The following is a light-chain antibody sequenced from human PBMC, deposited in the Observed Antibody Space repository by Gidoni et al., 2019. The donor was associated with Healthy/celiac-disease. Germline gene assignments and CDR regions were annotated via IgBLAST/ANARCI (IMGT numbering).Light chain of an antibody. CDR3: QSYDSSRSGWV. Sequence: QSVLTQPPSVSGAPGQRVTISCTGSSSNIGAGYDVHWCQQLPGTAPKLLIYGNSNRPSGVPDRFSGSKSGTSASLAITGLQAEDEADYYCQSYDSSRSGWVFDGGTKLTVL. V-gene: IGLV1-40*01. CDR2: GNS. J-gene: IGLJ3*02. CDR1: SSNIGAGYD.